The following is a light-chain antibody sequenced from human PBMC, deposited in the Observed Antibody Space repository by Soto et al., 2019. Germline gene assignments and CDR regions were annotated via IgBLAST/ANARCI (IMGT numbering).Light chain of an antibody. V-gene: IGKV3-15*01. CDR1: QSVSSN. J-gene: IGKJ1*01. Sequence: EIVMTQSPATLSVSPGERATLSCRASQSVSSNLASYQHKPGQAPRLLIYLASTSATGIPARFSGSGSGTEFTLTISSLQSEDFAVYYSQQYNNWPRTFCQGTKVDVK. CDR3: QQYNNWPRT. CDR2: LAS.